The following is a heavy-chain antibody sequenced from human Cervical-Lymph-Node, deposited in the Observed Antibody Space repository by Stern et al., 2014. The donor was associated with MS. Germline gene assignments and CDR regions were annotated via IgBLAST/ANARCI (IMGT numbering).Heavy chain of an antibody. V-gene: IGHV1-2*06. J-gene: IGHJ6*02. CDR3: ARAYGNYNSYYYGMDV. CDR1: GYTFIDYY. D-gene: IGHD4-11*01. CDR2: INPKAGGT. Sequence: QAQLVQSGAEVRKPGASVKVSCKTSGYTFIDYYMHWVRQAPGQGLEWMGRINPKAGGTNYAQEFRGRVTMTTDTSISTAYMELSRLTFDDTAVYFCARAYGNYNSYYYGMDVWGQGTTVTVSS.